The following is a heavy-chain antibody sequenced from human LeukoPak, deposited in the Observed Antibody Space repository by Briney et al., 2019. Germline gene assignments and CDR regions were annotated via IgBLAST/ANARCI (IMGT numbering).Heavy chain of an antibody. Sequence: GGSLRLSCAASGFTFSSYGMHWVRQAPGKGLEWVAFIRYDGSNKYYADSVKGRFTISRDNSKNTLYLQMNSLRAEDTAVYYCAKDEGYSYGWEGVDYWGQGTLVTVSS. CDR1: GFTFSSYG. CDR3: AKDEGYSYGWEGVDY. CDR2: IRYDGSNK. J-gene: IGHJ4*02. D-gene: IGHD5-18*01. V-gene: IGHV3-30*02.